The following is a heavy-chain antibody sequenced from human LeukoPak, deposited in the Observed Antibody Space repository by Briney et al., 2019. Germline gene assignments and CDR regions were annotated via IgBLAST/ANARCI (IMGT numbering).Heavy chain of an antibody. CDR2: IYYSGST. CDR3: ARYRIAVAGTST. CDR1: GGSISSSSYY. V-gene: IGHV4-39*01. Sequence: PSETLSLPYTVSGGSISSSSYYWGWIRQPPGKGLEWIGSIYYSGSTYYNPSLKSRVTISVDTSKNQFSLKLSSVTAADTAVYYCARYRIAVAGTSTWGQGTLVTVSS. D-gene: IGHD6-19*01. J-gene: IGHJ5*02.